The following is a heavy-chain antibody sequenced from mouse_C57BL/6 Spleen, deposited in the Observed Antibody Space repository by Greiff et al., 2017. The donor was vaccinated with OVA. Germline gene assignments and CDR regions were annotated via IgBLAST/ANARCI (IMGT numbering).Heavy chain of an antibody. CDR1: GYTFTSYG. CDR3: AYYYGSSYPFAY. J-gene: IGHJ3*01. Sequence: VQLQQSGAELARPGASVKLSCKASGYTFTSYGISWVKQRTGQGLEWIGEIYPRSGNTYYNEKFKGKATLTADKSSSTAYMELRSLTSEDSAVYFCAYYYGSSYPFAYWGQGTLVTVSA. D-gene: IGHD1-1*01. V-gene: IGHV1-81*01. CDR2: IYPRSGNT.